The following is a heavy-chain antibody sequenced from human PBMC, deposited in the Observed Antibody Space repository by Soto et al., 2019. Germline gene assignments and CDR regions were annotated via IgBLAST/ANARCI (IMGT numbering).Heavy chain of an antibody. CDR1: GYTFTSYG. CDR3: ARDLHDCWSGSISRSGAFDI. D-gene: IGHD3-3*01. V-gene: IGHV1-18*01. Sequence: QVQLVQSGAEVKKPGASVKVSCKASGYTFTSYGISWVRQAPGQGLEWMGWISAYNGNTNYAQKLQGRVNMTTDTSTSTAYMELRSLRSDDTAVYYCARDLHDCWSGSISRSGAFDIWGQGTMVTVSS. CDR2: ISAYNGNT. J-gene: IGHJ3*02.